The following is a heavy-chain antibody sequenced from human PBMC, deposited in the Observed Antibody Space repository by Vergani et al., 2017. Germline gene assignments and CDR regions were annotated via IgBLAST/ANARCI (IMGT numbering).Heavy chain of an antibody. CDR3: ARRSGIVYDIFSGTQYVFDC. J-gene: IGHJ4*02. CDR1: GYSISSGYY. V-gene: IGHV4-38-2*02. D-gene: IGHD3-9*01. CDR2: ISHSGYT. Sequence: QVQLQESGPGLLKPSETLSLTCTVSGYSISSGYYWGWLRQPPGKGLEWIGSISHSGYTFYSPSLKSRVSMSVDTSKNQFSLRLNSLTAADTAVYYCARRSGIVYDIFSGTQYVFDCWGQGTLVTVSS.